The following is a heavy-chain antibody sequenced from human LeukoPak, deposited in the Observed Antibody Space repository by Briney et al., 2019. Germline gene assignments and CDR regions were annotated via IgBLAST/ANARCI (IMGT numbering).Heavy chain of an antibody. J-gene: IGHJ6*03. CDR1: GSGFTFSEFW. V-gene: IGHV3-7*01. CDR2: IKGDGSET. Sequence: GGSLRLSCVASGSGFTFSEFWMGWVRQAPGERLEWVANIKGDGSETYYVDSVKGRFTISRDNVKNSVYLQMNSLRADDTSMYRCAREAYCGGPSCFAVNYMDVWGKGTTVTVSS. D-gene: IGHD2-2*01. CDR3: AREAYCGGPSCFAVNYMDV.